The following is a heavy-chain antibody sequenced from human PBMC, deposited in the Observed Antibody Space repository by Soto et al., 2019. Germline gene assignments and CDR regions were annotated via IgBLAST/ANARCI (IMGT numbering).Heavy chain of an antibody. CDR1: SDTISSTSYS. CDR2: IYYSGST. V-gene: IGHV4-39*01. Sequence: PSGTLYLSCTVSSDTISSTSYSGGWIRQPPGKGLEWIGSIYYSGSTYYNRSLKSRVTISVDTSKNKFSLKQSSVTAADTSVYYCGRLKIRLDPDYWGQRTLDIVSS. J-gene: IGHJ4*02. D-gene: IGHD3-10*01. CDR3: GRLKIRLDPDY.